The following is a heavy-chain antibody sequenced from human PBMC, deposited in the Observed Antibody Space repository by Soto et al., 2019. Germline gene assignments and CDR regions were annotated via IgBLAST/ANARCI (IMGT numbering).Heavy chain of an antibody. J-gene: IGHJ4*02. V-gene: IGHV3-30-3*01. D-gene: IGHD4-17*01. CDR3: AKDLRDYGDYGIGVGYFDY. CDR2: ISYDGSNK. CDR1: GFTFSSYA. Sequence: PGGSLRLSFAASGFTFSSYAMHWVRQAPGKGLEWVAVISYDGSNKYYADSVKGRFTISRDNSKNTLYLQMNSLRAEDTAVYYSAKDLRDYGDYGIGVGYFDYWGQGTLVTVSS.